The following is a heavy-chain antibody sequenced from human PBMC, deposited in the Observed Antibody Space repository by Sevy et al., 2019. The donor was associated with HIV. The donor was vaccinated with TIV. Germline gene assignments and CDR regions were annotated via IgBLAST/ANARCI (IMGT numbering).Heavy chain of an antibody. CDR1: GGSISSSSYY. Sequence: SETLSLTCTVSGGSISSSSYYWGWIRQPPGKGLEWIGSIHYSGSTYYNPSLKSRVTISVDTSKNQFSLKLSSVTAADTAVYYCARQWIQLSPKSKQNWFDPWGQGTLVTVSS. CDR3: ARQWIQLSPKSKQNWFDP. V-gene: IGHV4-39*01. J-gene: IGHJ5*02. CDR2: IHYSGST. D-gene: IGHD5-18*01.